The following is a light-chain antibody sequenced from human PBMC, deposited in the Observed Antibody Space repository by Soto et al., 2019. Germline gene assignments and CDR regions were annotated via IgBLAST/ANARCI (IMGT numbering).Light chain of an antibody. CDR2: DAS. V-gene: IGKV1-5*01. CDR1: QSISSW. CDR3: QQYNSYPST. J-gene: IGKJ1*01. Sequence: DIQMTQSPSTLSASVGYRVTITCRASQSISSWLAWYQQKPGKAPKLLIYDASRWEGGVPSRFSGSGSGTEFTITISSLQTDDFATYYCQQYNSYPSTFGQGTKVEIK.